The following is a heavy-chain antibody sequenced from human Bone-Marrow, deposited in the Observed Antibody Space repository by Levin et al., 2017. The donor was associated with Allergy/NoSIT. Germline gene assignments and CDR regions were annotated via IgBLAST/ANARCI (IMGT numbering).Heavy chain of an antibody. CDR2: INPSDGRT. V-gene: IGHV1-46*01. CDR1: GNSFTSYI. J-gene: IGHJ6*03. D-gene: IGHD3-10*01. Sequence: EASVKVSCEAPGNSFTSYILHWVRQAPGQGLEWMGSINPSDGRTNYAQKFQARVTLTRDTSTTTGKMELSSLRSDDTAVYYCAYGPDYYYSMDVWGKGTTVTISS. CDR3: AYGPDYYYSMDV.